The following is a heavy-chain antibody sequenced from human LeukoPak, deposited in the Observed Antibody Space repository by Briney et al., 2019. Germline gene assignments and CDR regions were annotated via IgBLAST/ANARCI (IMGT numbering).Heavy chain of an antibody. V-gene: IGHV4-34*01. CDR2: INHSGSA. J-gene: IGHJ4*02. CDR1: GGSFSAYC. CDR3: ARGSGSSDPWDY. D-gene: IGHD1-26*01. Sequence: SETLSLNCAGAGGSFSAYCWTWNRQPPGKGLECIGEINHSGSANYHPSLTSRVTISPDTSNNQFSLKLSSVTAADTAVYSCARGSGSSDPWDYWGQGTLVTVSS.